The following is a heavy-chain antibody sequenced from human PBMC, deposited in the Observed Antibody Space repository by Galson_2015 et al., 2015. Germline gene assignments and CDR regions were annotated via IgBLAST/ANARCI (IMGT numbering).Heavy chain of an antibody. CDR2: ISGSGGST. CDR3: AKDPAPTAALYWYFEL. J-gene: IGHJ2*01. Sequence: SLRLSCAASGFTFSSYAMSWVRQAPGKGLEWVSAISGSGGSTFYADSVKGRFTISRDNSKNTLYLQMNSLRAEDTAVYYCAKDPAPTAALYWYFELWGRGTLVTVSS. CDR1: GFTFSSYA. D-gene: IGHD4-17*01. V-gene: IGHV3-23*01.